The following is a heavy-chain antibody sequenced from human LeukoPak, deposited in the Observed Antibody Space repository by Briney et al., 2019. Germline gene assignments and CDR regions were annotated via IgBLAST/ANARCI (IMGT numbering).Heavy chain of an antibody. J-gene: IGHJ4*02. V-gene: IGHV4-59*08. CDR1: GGSISSYF. CDR2: IYYSGST. D-gene: IGHD3-22*01. CDR3: AGGHYYDSSGYPLDY. Sequence: SETLSLTCTVSGGSISSYFWSWIRQPPGKGLEWIGYIYYSGSTNYNPSLKSRVTISVDTSKNQFSLKLSSVTAADTAVYYCAGGHYYDSSGYPLDYWGQGTLVTVSS.